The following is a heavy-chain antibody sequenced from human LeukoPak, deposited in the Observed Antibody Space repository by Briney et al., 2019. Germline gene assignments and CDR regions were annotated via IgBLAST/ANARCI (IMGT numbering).Heavy chain of an antibody. CDR2: INHSGST. J-gene: IGHJ4*02. V-gene: IGHV4-34*01. CDR3: AKGGGDAYVWGSYRYLTDKKSFDY. CDR1: GGSFSGYY. D-gene: IGHD3-16*02. Sequence: PSETLSLTCAVYGGSFSGYYWSWIRQPPGKGLEWIGEINHSGSTNYNPSLKSRVTISVDTSKNQFSLKLSSVTAADTAVYYCAKGGGDAYVWGSYRYLTDKKSFDYWGQGTLVTVSS.